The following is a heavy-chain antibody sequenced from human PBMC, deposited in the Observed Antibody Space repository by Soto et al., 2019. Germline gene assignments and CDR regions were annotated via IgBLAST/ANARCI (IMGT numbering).Heavy chain of an antibody. V-gene: IGHV4-4*02. Sequence: PSETLSLTCAVSGGSISSSNWWSWVRQPPGKELEWIGEIYHSGSTNYNPSLKSRVTISVDKSKNEFYLKLSSVTAADTAVYYCATSQKGYNWNYFDHWGQGALVTVS. CDR1: GGSISSSNW. CDR2: IYHSGST. CDR3: ATSQKGYNWNYFDH. D-gene: IGHD1-20*01. J-gene: IGHJ4*02.